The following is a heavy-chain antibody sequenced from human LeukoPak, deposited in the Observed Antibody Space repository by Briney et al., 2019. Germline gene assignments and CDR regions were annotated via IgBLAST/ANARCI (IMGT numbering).Heavy chain of an antibody. J-gene: IGHJ4*02. CDR1: GYTFTGYG. D-gene: IGHD3-22*01. Sequence: ASVKVSCKASGYTFTGYGIIWVRQPPGQGLEWLGWISAYKGSTKYPQLFQGRVTVTTDTSTSTAYMELRSLRSDDTAVYYCARADSGGYYVAYWYWGQGTLVTVSS. CDR3: ARADSGGYYVAYWY. V-gene: IGHV1-18*01. CDR2: ISAYKGST.